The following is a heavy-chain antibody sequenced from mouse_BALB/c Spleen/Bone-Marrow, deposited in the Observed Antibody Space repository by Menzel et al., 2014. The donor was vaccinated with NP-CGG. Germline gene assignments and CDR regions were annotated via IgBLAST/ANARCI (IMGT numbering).Heavy chain of an antibody. Sequence: EVKLMESGAELVKPGASVKLSCTASGFNVKDTYIHWVKRRPEQGLEWIGRIDPANGNTKYDPKFQGKATITADTSSNTAYLQPSSLTSEDTAVYYCASYVYGYYFDYWGQGTTLTVSS. J-gene: IGHJ2*01. CDR2: IDPANGNT. CDR1: GFNVKDTY. V-gene: IGHV14-3*02. D-gene: IGHD2-2*01. CDR3: ASYVYGYYFDY.